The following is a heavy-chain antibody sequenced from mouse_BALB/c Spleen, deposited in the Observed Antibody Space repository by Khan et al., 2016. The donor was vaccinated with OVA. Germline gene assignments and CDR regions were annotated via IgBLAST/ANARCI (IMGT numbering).Heavy chain of an antibody. V-gene: IGHV3-2*02. Sequence: EVQLVESGPGLVKPSQSLSPTCTVTGYSITSDYAWNRIRQFPGNKLEWMGYISYSGNTNYNPSLKSRISITRDTSKNQFFLQLNSVTTEDTATYYGARVYGGDFDYWGQGTTLTVSS. CDR1: GYSITSDYA. CDR2: ISYSGNT. J-gene: IGHJ2*01. D-gene: IGHD2-10*02. CDR3: ARVYGGDFDY.